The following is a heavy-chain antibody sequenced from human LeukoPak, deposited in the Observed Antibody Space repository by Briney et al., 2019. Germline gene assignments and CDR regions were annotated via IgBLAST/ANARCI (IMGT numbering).Heavy chain of an antibody. Sequence: PGGSLRLSCAASGFTFSSYWMHWVRQAPGKGLVWVSRINSDGSSTSYADSVKGRFTISGDNAKNTLYLQMNSLRAEDTAVYYCAGGGRGIVGATAWFDPWGQGTLVTVSS. CDR3: AGGGRGIVGATAWFDP. J-gene: IGHJ5*02. V-gene: IGHV3-74*01. CDR2: INSDGSST. D-gene: IGHD1-26*01. CDR1: GFTFSSYW.